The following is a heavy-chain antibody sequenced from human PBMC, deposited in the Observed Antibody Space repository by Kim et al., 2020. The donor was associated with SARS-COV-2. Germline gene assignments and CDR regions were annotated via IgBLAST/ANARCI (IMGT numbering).Heavy chain of an antibody. Sequence: GGSLRLSCAASGFTFSSYAMHWVRQAPGKGLEWVAVISYDGSNKYYADSVKGRFTISRDNSKNTLYLQMNSLRAEDTAVYYCARVGGGIGVAGTPFDYWGQGTLVTVSS. V-gene: IGHV3-30-3*01. J-gene: IGHJ4*02. D-gene: IGHD6-19*01. CDR1: GFTFSSYA. CDR2: ISYDGSNK. CDR3: ARVGGGIGVAGTPFDY.